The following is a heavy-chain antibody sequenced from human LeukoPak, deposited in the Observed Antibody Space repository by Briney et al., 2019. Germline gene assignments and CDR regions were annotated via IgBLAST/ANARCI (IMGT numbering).Heavy chain of an antibody. CDR3: ARGYGSGSYYKFFDF. CDR1: GGSISTFY. CDR2: IYYSGST. V-gene: IGHV4-59*01. J-gene: IGHJ4*02. D-gene: IGHD3-10*01. Sequence: SETLSLTCTVSGGSISTFYWSWIRQPPGKGLEWIGYIYYSGSTNCNPSLKSRVTISLDTSKNQFSLRLSSVTAADTAVYYCARGYGSGSYYKFFDFWGQGTLVTVSS.